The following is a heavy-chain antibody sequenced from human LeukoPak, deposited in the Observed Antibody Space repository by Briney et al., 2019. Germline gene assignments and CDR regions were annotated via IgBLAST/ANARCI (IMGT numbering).Heavy chain of an antibody. CDR2: IYHRGST. CDR3: ARLSDYYGSGSYNNWFDP. D-gene: IGHD3-10*01. CDR1: GYSISSGYY. Sequence: SETLSLTCAVSGYSISSGYYWGWIRQPPGKGLEWIGSIYHRGSTYYNPSLKSRVTISVDTSKNQFSLRLSSVTAADTAVYYCARLSDYYGSGSYNNWFDPWGQGTLVTVSS. V-gene: IGHV4-38-2*01. J-gene: IGHJ5*02.